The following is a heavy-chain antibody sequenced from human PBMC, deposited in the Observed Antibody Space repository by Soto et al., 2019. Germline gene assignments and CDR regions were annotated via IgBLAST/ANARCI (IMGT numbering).Heavy chain of an antibody. V-gene: IGHV1-18*01. D-gene: IGHD3-10*01. CDR1: GYNFLTYG. CDR3: ARDRPGISVIRAVKTYNYFDP. CDR2: ISTDNTHR. Sequence: ASVKVSCKASGYNFLTYGISWLRQAPGRGLEWMGWISTDNTHRNYAQNFQERVTMTTDTSTNTAYMELRSLRSDDTAIYYCARDRPGISVIRAVKTYNYFDPWGQGTLVTV. J-gene: IGHJ5*02.